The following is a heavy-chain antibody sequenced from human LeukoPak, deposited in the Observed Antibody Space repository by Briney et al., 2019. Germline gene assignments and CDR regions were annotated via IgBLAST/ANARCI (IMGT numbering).Heavy chain of an antibody. CDR3: AREVIRITMVRGVILSLQTNWFDP. V-gene: IGHV3-30*04. Sequence: PGGSLRLSCAASGFTFSSYAMHWVRQAPGKGLEWVAVISYDGSNKYYADSVKGRFTISRDNSKNTLYLQMNSLRAEDTAVYYCAREVIRITMVRGVILSLQTNWFDPWGQGTLVTVSS. J-gene: IGHJ5*02. CDR1: GFTFSSYA. D-gene: IGHD3-10*01. CDR2: ISYDGSNK.